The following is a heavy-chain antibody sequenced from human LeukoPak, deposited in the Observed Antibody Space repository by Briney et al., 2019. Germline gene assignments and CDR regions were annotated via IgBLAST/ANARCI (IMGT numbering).Heavy chain of an antibody. CDR1: GFTFSSYD. CDR2: IGTAGDT. Sequence: GGSLRLSCAASGFTFSSYDMHGVRQATGKGLEWVSVIGTAGDTYYPGSVKGRFTISRENAKNSLYLQMNSLRAEDTAVYYCARDLAVAGTGFDYWGQGTLVTVSS. V-gene: IGHV3-13*04. J-gene: IGHJ4*02. D-gene: IGHD6-19*01. CDR3: ARDLAVAGTGFDY.